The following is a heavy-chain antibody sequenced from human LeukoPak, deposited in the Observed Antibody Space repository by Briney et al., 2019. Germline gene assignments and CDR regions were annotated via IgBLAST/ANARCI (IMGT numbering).Heavy chain of an antibody. Sequence: SETLSLTCTVSGGSISSSSYYWGWIRQPPGKGLEWIGSIYYSGSTYYNPSLKSRVTISVDTSKNQFSLKLSSVTAADTAVYYCARGSDPGIAAAEGLWGQGTLVTVSS. CDR3: ARGSDPGIAAAEGL. CDR2: IYYSGST. J-gene: IGHJ4*02. CDR1: GGSISSSSYY. D-gene: IGHD6-13*01. V-gene: IGHV4-39*07.